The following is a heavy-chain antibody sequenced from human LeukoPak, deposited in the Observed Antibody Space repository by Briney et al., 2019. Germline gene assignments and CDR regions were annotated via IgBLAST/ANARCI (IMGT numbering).Heavy chain of an antibody. CDR2: ISYDGSNK. J-gene: IGHJ6*03. CDR3: ARAAADVYYYYMDV. D-gene: IGHD6-13*01. V-gene: IGHV3-30*04. Sequence: GRSLRLSCAASGFTFGSYAMHWVRQAPGKGLEWVAVISYDGSNKYYADSVKGRFTISRDNSKNTLYLQMNSLRAEDTAVYYCARAAADVYYYYMDVWGKGTTVTVSS. CDR1: GFTFGSYA.